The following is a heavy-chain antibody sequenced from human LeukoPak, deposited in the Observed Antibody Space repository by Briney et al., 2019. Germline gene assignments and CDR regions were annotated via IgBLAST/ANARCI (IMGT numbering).Heavy chain of an antibody. CDR2: INPNSGGT. CDR3: ARWTDYGDYFDY. V-gene: IGHV1-2*02. D-gene: IGHD4-17*01. CDR1: GYTFTVYY. J-gene: IGHJ4*02. Sequence: ASVTVSCKASGYTFTVYYMHWVRQAPGQGLEWMGWINPNSGGTNYAQKFQGRVTMTRDTSISTAYMELSRLRSDDTAVYYCARWTDYGDYFDYWGQGTLVTVSS.